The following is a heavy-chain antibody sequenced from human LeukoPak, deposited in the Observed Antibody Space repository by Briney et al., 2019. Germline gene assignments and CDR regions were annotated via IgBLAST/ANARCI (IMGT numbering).Heavy chain of an antibody. D-gene: IGHD1-26*01. CDR3: ARDLKEKWELLGDHFDY. V-gene: IGHV1-46*01. Sequence: ASVKVSCKASGYTFTNYYMHWVRQAPGQGLEWMGIINPRGGSTSYAQKFQGRVTMTRDTSTSTVYMELSSLRYEDTAVYYCARDLKEKWELLGDHFDYWGQGTLVTVSS. CDR2: INPRGGST. J-gene: IGHJ4*02. CDR1: GYTFTNYY.